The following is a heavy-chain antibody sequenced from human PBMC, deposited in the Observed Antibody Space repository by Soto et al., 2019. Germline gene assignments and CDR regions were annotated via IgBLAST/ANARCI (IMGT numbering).Heavy chain of an antibody. CDR3: ARFVAGPSEDISYFDY. V-gene: IGHV1-69*01. J-gene: IGHJ4*02. D-gene: IGHD6-19*01. Sequence: QVQLVQSGAEVKKPGSSVKVSCKASGGTCSSYAISWVRQAPGQGLEWMGGIIPIFGTANYAQKFQGRVTITADESTSTAYMVLSSLRSEDTAVYYCARFVAGPSEDISYFDYWGQGTLVTVSS. CDR2: IIPIFGTA. CDR1: GGTCSSYA.